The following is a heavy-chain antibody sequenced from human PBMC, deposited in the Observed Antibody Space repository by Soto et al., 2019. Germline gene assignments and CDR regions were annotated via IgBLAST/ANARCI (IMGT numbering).Heavy chain of an antibody. J-gene: IGHJ4*02. Sequence: QVQLVQSGAEVKKPGSSVKVSCKASGGTFSSYAISWVRQAPGQGLEWMGGIIPIFGTANYAQKFQGRVTITADKSTSTAYMELSSLRSEYTAVYYCASGFLYYDILTGYYPFDYWGQGTLVTVSS. D-gene: IGHD3-9*01. CDR1: GGTFSSYA. CDR3: ASGFLYYDILTGYYPFDY. CDR2: IIPIFGTA. V-gene: IGHV1-69*06.